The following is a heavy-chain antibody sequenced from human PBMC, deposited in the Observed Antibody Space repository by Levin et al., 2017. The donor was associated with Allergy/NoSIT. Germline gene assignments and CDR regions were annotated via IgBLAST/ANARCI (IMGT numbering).Heavy chain of an antibody. V-gene: IGHV4-30-2*06. CDR1: GGSISSDDYA. Sequence: NPSETLSLTCTVSGGSISSDDYAWGWIRQSPGKGLEWIAYIYHNGRNNYNPSLKSRLTMSVDTSKNQFSLEVRSVTAADTAVYYCARLIVGRLLMDVWGQGATVTVSS. CDR3: ARLIVGRLLMDV. CDR2: IYHNGRN. D-gene: IGHD2-15*01. J-gene: IGHJ6*02.